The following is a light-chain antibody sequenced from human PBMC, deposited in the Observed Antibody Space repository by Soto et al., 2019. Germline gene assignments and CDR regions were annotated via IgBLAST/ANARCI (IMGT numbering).Light chain of an antibody. CDR2: RAS. V-gene: IGKV3-15*01. Sequence: EIVLTQSPGTLSLSPGDTATLSCRASQSLGGNLAWYQQKPGQGPRLLIFRASSRATGVPARFSASGSGTEFTLTISGLQSEDFAIYYCQQYSNWPPWTFGPGTKVDI. CDR1: QSLGGN. CDR3: QQYSNWPPWT. J-gene: IGKJ1*01.